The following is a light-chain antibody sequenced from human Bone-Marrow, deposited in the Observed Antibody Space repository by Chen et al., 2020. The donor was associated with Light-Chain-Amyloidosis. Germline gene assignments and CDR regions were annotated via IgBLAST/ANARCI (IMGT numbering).Light chain of an antibody. CDR1: SGSIATNY. Sequence: NFMLTQPHSVSESPGKTLIISCTRSSGSIATNYVQWYQQRPGSSPTTVIYEDDQRPSGFPDRFSGSIDRSSNSASLTISGLKTEDEADYYCQSYQGSSQGVFGGGTKLTVL. J-gene: IGLJ3*02. CDR2: EDD. CDR3: QSYQGSSQGV. V-gene: IGLV6-57*01.